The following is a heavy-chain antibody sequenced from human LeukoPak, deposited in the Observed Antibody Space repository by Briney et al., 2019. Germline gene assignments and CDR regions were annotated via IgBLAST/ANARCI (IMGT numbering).Heavy chain of an antibody. CDR3: AKGSYSKGDY. CDR1: GFTFSYHW. Sequence: GGSLTLSCAASGFTFSYHWMTWVRQAPGKGLEWVANIKNDGTVKNYVDSVKGRFTISRDNAKNSLYLQMNSLRAEDTGVYYCAKGSYSKGDYWGQGVLVTVSS. D-gene: IGHD5-18*01. V-gene: IGHV3-7*01. J-gene: IGHJ4*02. CDR2: IKNDGTVK.